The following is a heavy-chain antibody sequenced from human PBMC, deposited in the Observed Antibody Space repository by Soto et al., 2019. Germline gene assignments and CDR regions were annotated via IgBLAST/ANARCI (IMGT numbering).Heavy chain of an antibody. CDR3: ARDHRDTAMVTHYYYYGMDV. J-gene: IGHJ6*02. CDR2: ISYDGSNK. CDR1: GFTFSSYA. V-gene: IGHV3-30-3*01. Sequence: GGSLRLSCAASGFTFSSYAMHWVRQAPGKGLEWVAVISYDGSNKYYADSVKGRFTISRDNSKNTLYLQMNSLRAEDTAVYYCARDHRDTAMVTHYYYYGMDVWGQGTTVTVSS. D-gene: IGHD5-18*01.